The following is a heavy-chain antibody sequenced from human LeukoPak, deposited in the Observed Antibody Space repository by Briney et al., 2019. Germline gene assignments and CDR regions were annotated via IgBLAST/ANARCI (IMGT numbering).Heavy chain of an antibody. Sequence: ASVKVSCKASGGTFSSYAISWVRQAPGQGLEWMGGIIPIFGTANYAQKFQGRVTITADESTSTAYMELSSLRSEDTAVYYCARGDCSSTSCYDVGALDIWGQGTMVTVSS. J-gene: IGHJ3*02. CDR3: ARGDCSSTSCYDVGALDI. D-gene: IGHD2-2*01. V-gene: IGHV1-69*13. CDR2: IIPIFGTA. CDR1: GGTFSSYA.